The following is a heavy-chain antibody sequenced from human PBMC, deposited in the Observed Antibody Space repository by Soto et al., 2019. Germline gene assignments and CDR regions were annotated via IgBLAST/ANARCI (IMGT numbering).Heavy chain of an antibody. CDR2: IYYSGST. Sequence: PSETLSLTCTVSGGSISSYYWSWIRQPPGKGLEWIGYIYYSGSTNYNPSLTSRVTISVDTSKNQFSLKLSSASADVTDVYFCARDRGTDYYGSSRSTLHGRLVPWAQGTMVTVYS. V-gene: IGHV4-59*01. D-gene: IGHD3-22*01. CDR1: GGSISSYY. CDR3: ARDRGTDYYGSSRSTLHGRLVP. J-gene: IGHJ5*02.